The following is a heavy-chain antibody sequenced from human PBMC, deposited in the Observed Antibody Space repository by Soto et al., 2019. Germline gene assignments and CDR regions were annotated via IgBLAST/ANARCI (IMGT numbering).Heavy chain of an antibody. J-gene: IGHJ6*02. CDR1: GGSFSGYY. V-gene: IGHV4-34*01. CDR2: INHSGST. Sequence: QVQLQQWGAGLLKPSETLSLTCAVYGGSFSGYYWSWIRQPPGKGLEWIGEINHSGSTNYNPSLKRRVTISVDTSKNQCSLKLSSVTAADTAVYYCARRWLVQSTYYDYGMDVWGQGTTVTVSS. CDR3: ARRWLVQSTYYDYGMDV. D-gene: IGHD6-19*01.